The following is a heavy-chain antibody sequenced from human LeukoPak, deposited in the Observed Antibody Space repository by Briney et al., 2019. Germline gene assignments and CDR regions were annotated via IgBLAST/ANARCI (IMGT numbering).Heavy chain of an antibody. D-gene: IGHD3-10*01. V-gene: IGHV3-48*02. Sequence: PGGALRLSCAASGFTFSTYPMNWVRQTPGKGLEWVSHIYSTTGTYADSVKGRFTISRDNAKNSLYLQMNSLRDEDTAIYYCATDLHYAFDIWGQGTVVTASS. J-gene: IGHJ3*02. CDR2: IYSTTGT. CDR1: GFTFSTYP. CDR3: ATDLHYAFDI.